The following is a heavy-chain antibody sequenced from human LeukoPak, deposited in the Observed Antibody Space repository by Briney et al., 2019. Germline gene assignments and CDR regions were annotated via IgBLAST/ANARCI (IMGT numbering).Heavy chain of an antibody. V-gene: IGHV5-51*01. Sequence: GESLKISCKCSGYSFLNYWIGWVRQMPGKGLEGMGMIYPADSDTKYSPSFEGQVSISADKSISTVQLQWRSLKSSDSAKYYCARRIGYSGYDVWGQGSQVTVSS. CDR2: IYPADSDT. CDR3: ARRIGYSGYDV. D-gene: IGHD5-12*01. CDR1: GYSFLNYW. J-gene: IGHJ4*02.